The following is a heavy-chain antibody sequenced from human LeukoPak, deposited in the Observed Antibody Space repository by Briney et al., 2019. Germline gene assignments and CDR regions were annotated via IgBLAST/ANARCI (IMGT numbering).Heavy chain of an antibody. CDR3: ARVGSGSFDY. D-gene: IGHD1-26*01. J-gene: IGHJ4*02. CDR2: NSYGGNT. Sequence: PSETLSLTCTVSGGSISSYYWSWIRQPPGKGLEWIGYNSYGGNTNYNPSLKSRVTISVDTSKNHFSLNLSSVTAADTAVYYCARVGSGSFDYWGQGTLVTVSS. V-gene: IGHV4-59*01. CDR1: GGSISSYY.